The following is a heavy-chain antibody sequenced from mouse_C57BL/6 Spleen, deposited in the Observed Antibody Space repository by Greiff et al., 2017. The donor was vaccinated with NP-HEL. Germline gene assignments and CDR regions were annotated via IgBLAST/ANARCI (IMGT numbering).Heavy chain of an antibody. V-gene: IGHV1-64*01. CDR2: IHPNSGST. D-gene: IGHD2-3*01. CDR3: AREESDGYDY. Sequence: QVHVKQSGAELVKPGASVKLSCKASGYTFTSYWMHWVKQRPGQGLEWIGMIHPNSGSTNYNEKFKSKATLTVDKSSSTAYMQLSSLTSEDSAVYYCAREESDGYDYWGQGTTLTVSS. J-gene: IGHJ2*01. CDR1: GYTFTSYW.